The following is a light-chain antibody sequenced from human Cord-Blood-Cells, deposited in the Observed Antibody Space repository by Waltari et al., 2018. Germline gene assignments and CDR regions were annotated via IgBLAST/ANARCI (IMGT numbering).Light chain of an antibody. V-gene: IGKV1-39*01. CDR1: QSITSY. CDR3: QQSYSTPRT. Sequence: DIQMTKYQSSLSASVGVRVTITCRASQSITSYLNWYQQKPGKAPKLLISSASSLQSGVPSMFSGSGSGTDFTLTISSLQPEDFATYYCQQSYSTPRTFGQGTKVEIK. CDR2: SAS. J-gene: IGKJ1*01.